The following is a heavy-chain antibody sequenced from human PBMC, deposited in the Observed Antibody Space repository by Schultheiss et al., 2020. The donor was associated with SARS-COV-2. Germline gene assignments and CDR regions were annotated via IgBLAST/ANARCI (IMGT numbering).Heavy chain of an antibody. CDR3: ASSGWHLGFDY. J-gene: IGHJ4*02. CDR2: ISYDGSNK. V-gene: IGHV3-30*01. D-gene: IGHD6-19*01. Sequence: GGSLRLSCAASGFTFSSYAMHWVRQAPGKGLEWVAVISYDGSNKYYADSVKGRFTISRDNSKNTLYLQMNSLRAEDTAVYYCASSGWHLGFDYWGQGTLVTVSS. CDR1: GFTFSSYA.